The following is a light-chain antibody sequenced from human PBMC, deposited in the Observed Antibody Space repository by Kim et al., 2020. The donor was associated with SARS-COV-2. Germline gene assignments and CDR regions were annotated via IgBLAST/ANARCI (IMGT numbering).Light chain of an antibody. CDR2: GAS. CDR3: QQYGSSTLT. V-gene: IGKV3-20*01. CDR1: QSVSSSS. J-gene: IGKJ4*01. Sequence: EIVLTQSPGTLSLSPGERGTLSCRASQSVSSSSLAWYQQKPGQAPRLLIYGASSRATGIPDRFSGSGSGTDFTLIISRLEPEDFAVYYCQQYGSSTLTFGGGTKVDIK.